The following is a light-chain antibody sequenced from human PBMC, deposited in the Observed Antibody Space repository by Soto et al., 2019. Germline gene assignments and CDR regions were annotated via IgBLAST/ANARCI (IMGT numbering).Light chain of an antibody. CDR3: QQYGSSLFT. CDR2: GAS. J-gene: IGKJ3*01. V-gene: IGKV3-20*01. CDR1: QSVSSSY. Sequence: EIVLTQSPGTLSLSPGERATLSCRASQSVSSSYLAWYQQKPGQAPRLLIYGASSRATGIPDRFSGSGSGTDFTRTISRLEPEDLAVYYCQQYGSSLFTFGPGTNVDIK.